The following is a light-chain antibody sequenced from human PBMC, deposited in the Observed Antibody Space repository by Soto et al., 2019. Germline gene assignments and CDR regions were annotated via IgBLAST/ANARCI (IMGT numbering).Light chain of an antibody. CDR2: GAS. V-gene: IGKV3-20*01. J-gene: IGKJ1*01. Sequence: EIVWTQSPGTLSLSPGERATLSCSASQSVSSSYLAWYQQKPGQAPRLLIYGASSRATGSPDRFSGSGSGTDFYLTISRLEPEDLAVYYCQQYGSSPQTFGQGTKVEIK. CDR1: QSVSSSY. CDR3: QQYGSSPQT.